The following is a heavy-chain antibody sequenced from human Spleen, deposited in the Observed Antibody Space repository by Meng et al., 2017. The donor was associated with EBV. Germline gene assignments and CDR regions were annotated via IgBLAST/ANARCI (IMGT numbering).Heavy chain of an antibody. CDR2: INHSGST. CDR1: GGSFSDYY. Sequence: QERLQQWGAGLWKPSEPLSLTGGVYGGSFSDYYWSWIRQPPGKGLEWIGEINHSGSTNYNPSLKSRVPMSVDTSKNQFSLNLRSVTAADTAVYYCAGSRHQLLPSGWGQGTLVTVSS. D-gene: IGHD2-2*01. CDR3: AGSRHQLLPSG. V-gene: IGHV4-34*01. J-gene: IGHJ4*02.